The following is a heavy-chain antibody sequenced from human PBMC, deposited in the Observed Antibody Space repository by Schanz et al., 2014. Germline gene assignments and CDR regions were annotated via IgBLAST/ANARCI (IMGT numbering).Heavy chain of an antibody. CDR2: VFPNGIT. J-gene: IGHJ2*01. CDR1: GGSISSGTYY. Sequence: QVQLQESGPGLVKPSQTLSLTCTVSGGSISSGTYYWSWIRQPAGKALEWVGRVFPNGITNYNPSLKSRSTISRDTSKNQVSLSLTSLTAADTAVYYCARDTTWRLELWGRGTLVTVSS. D-gene: IGHD1-1*01. CDR3: ARDTTWRLEL. V-gene: IGHV4-61*02.